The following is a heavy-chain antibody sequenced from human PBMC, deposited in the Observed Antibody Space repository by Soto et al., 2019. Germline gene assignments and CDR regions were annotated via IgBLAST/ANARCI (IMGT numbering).Heavy chain of an antibody. CDR1: GYTFPAYH. Sequence: ASVKASCKASGYTFPAYHIHWVRQAPGQGLEWMGVINPSGASTTYAQRFQGRVTMTSDRSTSTVYMEMSSLRSEDTAVYYCVRAAAGGTRFDYWGQGTLVTVSS. CDR2: INPSGAST. D-gene: IGHD6-13*01. V-gene: IGHV1-46*03. J-gene: IGHJ4*02. CDR3: VRAAAGGTRFDY.